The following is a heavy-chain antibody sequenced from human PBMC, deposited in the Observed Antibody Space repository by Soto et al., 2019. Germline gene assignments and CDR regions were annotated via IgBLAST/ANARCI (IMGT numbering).Heavy chain of an antibody. J-gene: IGHJ4*02. CDR1: GFTFSSHG. V-gene: IGHV3-30*18. Sequence: QVQLVESGGGVAQPGRSLRLSCAASGFTFSSHGMHWVRQAPGKGLEWVAVISYDGSEKYYAVSVKGRFTISRDNSKNTLYLQMNSLRAEDTAVYYCANGAVTTALYYFDYWGQGTLVPVSS. D-gene: IGHD4-17*01. CDR3: ANGAVTTALYYFDY. CDR2: ISYDGSEK.